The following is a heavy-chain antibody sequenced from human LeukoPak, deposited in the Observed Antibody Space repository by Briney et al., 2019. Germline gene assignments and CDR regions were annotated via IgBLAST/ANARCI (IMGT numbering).Heavy chain of an antibody. Sequence: ASVKVSCKASGYTFTGYYMHWVRQAPGQGLEWMGWIKPNNGGTNYAQKFQGRVTMSRDTSISTAYMELSRLRSDDTAVYYCARARGDIVVVPAAIWFDPWGQGTLVTVSS. V-gene: IGHV1-2*02. CDR1: GYTFTGYY. D-gene: IGHD2-2*01. J-gene: IGHJ5*02. CDR3: ARARGDIVVVPAAIWFDP. CDR2: IKPNNGGT.